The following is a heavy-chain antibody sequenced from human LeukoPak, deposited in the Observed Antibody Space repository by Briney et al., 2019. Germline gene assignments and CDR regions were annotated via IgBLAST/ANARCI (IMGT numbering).Heavy chain of an antibody. CDR1: GFTFSSYA. J-gene: IGHJ5*02. V-gene: IGHV3-23*01. CDR3: AKAGHPSAYCSSTSCYMGS. CDR2: ISGSGGST. Sequence: GGSLRLSCAASGFTFSSYAMSWVPQALGKGLEGVPGISGSGGSTDYADSVEGRFTIPRENSKKTMYLKLNSLRAEDTAVYYCAKAGHPSAYCSSTSCYMGSWGQGTLVTVSS. D-gene: IGHD2-2*02.